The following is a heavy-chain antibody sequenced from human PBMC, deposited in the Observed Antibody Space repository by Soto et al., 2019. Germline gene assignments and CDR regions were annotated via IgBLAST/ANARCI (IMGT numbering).Heavy chain of an antibody. V-gene: IGHV3-74*01. J-gene: IGHJ3*01. D-gene: IGHD5-18*01. CDR2: ISADGSAA. Sequence: AGGSLRLCCAASQFVSSNSWMHWVRQVPGKGLIWVSRISADGSAATYTDSVKGRFTISRDNTRNTLYLDMNSLRVDDTAIYYCARAHKWRQMSLNVFDLWGQGTMVTVS. CDR1: QFVSSNSW. CDR3: ARAHKWRQMSLNVFDL.